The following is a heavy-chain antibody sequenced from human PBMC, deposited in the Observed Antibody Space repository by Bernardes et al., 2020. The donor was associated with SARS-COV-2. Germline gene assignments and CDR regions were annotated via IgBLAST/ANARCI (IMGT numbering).Heavy chain of an antibody. J-gene: IGHJ3*02. V-gene: IGHV3-23*01. CDR3: AKGATVITPFAFDI. CDR1: GFTFSSYA. Sequence: GGSLRLSRAASGFTFSSYAMSWVRQAPGKGLEWVSDISGSGGGTYYADSVKGRFTISRDNSKNTLYLQTNSLRAEDTAVYYCAKGATVITPFAFDIWGQGTMVTVSS. CDR2: ISGSGGGT. D-gene: IGHD4-17*01.